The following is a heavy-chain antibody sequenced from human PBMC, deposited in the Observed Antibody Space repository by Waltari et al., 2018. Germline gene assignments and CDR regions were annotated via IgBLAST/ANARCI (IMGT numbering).Heavy chain of an antibody. CDR2: IYTSGST. CDR3: ARGGYDFWSGWGWFDP. CDR1: GGFISSYY. V-gene: IGHV4-4*07. J-gene: IGHJ5*02. Sequence: QVQLQESGPGLVKPSETLSLTCTVSGGFISSYYWSWIRQPAGKGLEWIGRIYTSGSTNYNPSLKSRVTMAVDTSKNQFSLKLSSVTAADTAVYYCARGGYDFWSGWGWFDPWGQGTLVTVSS. D-gene: IGHD3-3*01.